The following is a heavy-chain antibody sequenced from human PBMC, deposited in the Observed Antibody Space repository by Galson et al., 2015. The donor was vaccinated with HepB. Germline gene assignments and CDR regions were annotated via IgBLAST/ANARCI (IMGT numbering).Heavy chain of an antibody. CDR1: GYTFTGYY. J-gene: IGHJ1*01. V-gene: IGHV1-2*02. D-gene: IGHD2-2*01. CDR3: ARGIVPRSCSSTSCWRERSQH. CDR2: INPNSGGT. Sequence: SVKVSCKASGYTFTGYYMHWVRQAPGQGLEWMGWINPNSGGTNYAQKFQGRVTMTRDTSIGTAYMELSRLRSDDTAVYYCARGIVPRSCSSTSCWRERSQHWGQGTLVTASS.